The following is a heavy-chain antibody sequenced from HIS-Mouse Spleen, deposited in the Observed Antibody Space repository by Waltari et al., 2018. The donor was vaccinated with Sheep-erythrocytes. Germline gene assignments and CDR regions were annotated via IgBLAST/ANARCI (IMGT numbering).Heavy chain of an antibody. V-gene: IGHV3-13*01. J-gene: IGHJ3*02. CDR3: ARGIANWDAFDI. D-gene: IGHD7-27*01. CDR1: GFTFSSYD. Sequence: EVQLVESGGGLVQPGGSLRLSCAASGFTFSSYDMHWVRQATGKGLEWVSAICTAGDTYYPGSVKGRFTISRENAKNSLYLQMNSLRAGDTAVYYCARGIANWDAFDIWGQGTMVTVSS. CDR2: ICTAGDT.